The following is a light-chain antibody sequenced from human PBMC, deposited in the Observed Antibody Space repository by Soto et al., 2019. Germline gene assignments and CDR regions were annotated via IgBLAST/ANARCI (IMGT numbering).Light chain of an antibody. V-gene: IGLV2-14*01. CDR3: SSYTSSSTLGV. Sequence: QSALTQPASVSGSPGQSITISCTGTSSDICSYNYVSWYQQHPGKAPKLMIYDVSHRPSGVSNRFSGSKSGNTASLTISGLQAEDEADYYCSSYTSSSTLGVFGGGTKLTVL. CDR1: SSDICSYNY. CDR2: DVS. J-gene: IGLJ2*01.